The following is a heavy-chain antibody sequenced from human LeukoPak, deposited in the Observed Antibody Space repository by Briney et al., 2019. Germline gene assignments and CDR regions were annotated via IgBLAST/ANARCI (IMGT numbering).Heavy chain of an antibody. J-gene: IGHJ3*02. V-gene: IGHV3-49*03. D-gene: IGHD5-18*01. CDR2: IRSKAYGGTT. CDR1: GFTFGDYA. Sequence: GGSLRLSCTASGFTFGDYAMSWFRQAPGKGLEWVGFIRSKAYGGTTEYAASVKGRFTISRDDSKSIAYLQMNSLKTEDTAVYYCTRPRTAMVPIDAFDIWAQGTMVTVSS. CDR3: TRPRTAMVPIDAFDI.